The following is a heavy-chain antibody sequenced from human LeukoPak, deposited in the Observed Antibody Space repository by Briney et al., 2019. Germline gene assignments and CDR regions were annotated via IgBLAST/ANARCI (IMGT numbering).Heavy chain of an antibody. CDR1: GFPFSSYE. J-gene: IGHJ4*02. V-gene: IGHV3-48*03. CDR3: ARGTGLDY. CDR2: ISGSGDSI. D-gene: IGHD1-14*01. Sequence: GGSLRLSCAASGFPFSSYEMNWVRQAPGKGLEWVSYISGSGDSIYYADSVKGRFTVSRDNAKKSLYLHMNSLRDDDTAVYYCARGTGLDYWGQGTLVTVSS.